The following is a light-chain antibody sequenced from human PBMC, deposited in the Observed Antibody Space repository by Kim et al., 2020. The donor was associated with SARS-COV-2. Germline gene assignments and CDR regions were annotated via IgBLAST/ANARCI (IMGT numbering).Light chain of an antibody. CDR2: EAS. CDR1: QSVGSY. Sequence: EIVLTQSPATLSLSPGERATLSCRASQSVGSYLAWYQQKPGQAPRLVIYEASNRAAGFPARFSGSGSGTDFTLTISSLEPEDFAVYYCQQRSNWPPWTFGQGTRVEVK. J-gene: IGKJ1*01. CDR3: QQRSNWPPWT. V-gene: IGKV3-11*01.